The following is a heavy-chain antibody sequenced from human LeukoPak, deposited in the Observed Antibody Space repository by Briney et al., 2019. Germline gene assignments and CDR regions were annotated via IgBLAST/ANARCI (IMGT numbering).Heavy chain of an antibody. V-gene: IGHV3-23*01. Sequence: GGSLRLSCAASGFTVSSNYMSWVRQAPGKGLEWVSVISGAGVVTYYADSVKGRFTVSRDNSKNTLYLQMDSLRAEDTSFYYCAKHPSGGVSVPFDSWGQGTLVTVSS. CDR3: AKHPSGGVSVPFDS. CDR2: ISGAGVVT. D-gene: IGHD2-8*01. CDR1: GFTVSSNY. J-gene: IGHJ4*02.